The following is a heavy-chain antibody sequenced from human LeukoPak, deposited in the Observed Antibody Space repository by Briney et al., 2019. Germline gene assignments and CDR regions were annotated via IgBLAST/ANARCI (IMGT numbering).Heavy chain of an antibody. D-gene: IGHD1-20*01. J-gene: IGHJ4*02. Sequence: GGSLKLSCAASGFTFSNYMMHWVRQAPGKGLVWVSRIKSDGITITYADSVKGRFTISRDNAKNTLYLQMNSLRAEDTAVYYCLRDLNWSLDQWGQGTLVTVSS. CDR1: GFTFSNYM. CDR3: LRDLNWSLDQ. CDR2: IKSDGITI. V-gene: IGHV3-74*01.